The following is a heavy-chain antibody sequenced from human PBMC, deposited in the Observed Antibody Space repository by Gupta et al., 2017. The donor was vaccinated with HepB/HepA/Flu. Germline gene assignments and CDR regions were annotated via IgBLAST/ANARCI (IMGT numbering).Heavy chain of an antibody. CDR1: GFTFTDAA. D-gene: IGHD1-26*01. V-gene: IGHV3-15*02. CDR3: TTYSGYSDY. CDR2: IKRKSDGATV. J-gene: IGHJ4*01. Sequence: EVQLVESGGTLVNPGGSLRLSCAASGFTFTDAAMSWVRQAPGKGLEWVGRIKRKSDGATVEYGAPVKGRFTISRDDSKDTMYLHMSSLKTEDTAVYYCTTYSGYSDYWGQGTLVTVSS.